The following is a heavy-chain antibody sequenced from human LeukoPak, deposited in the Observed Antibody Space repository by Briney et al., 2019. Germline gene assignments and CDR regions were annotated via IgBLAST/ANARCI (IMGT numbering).Heavy chain of an antibody. D-gene: IGHD5-18*01. CDR3: AKEWIQLWRGCFDA. J-gene: IGHJ5*02. Sequence: GGSLRLSCAASGFTFSSYAMSWVRQAPGKGLERVSAISGSGGSTYYADSVKGRFTIFRDNSKNTLYLQMNSLRAEDTAVYYCAKEWIQLWRGCFDAWGQGTLVTVSS. V-gene: IGHV3-23*01. CDR1: GFTFSSYA. CDR2: ISGSGGST.